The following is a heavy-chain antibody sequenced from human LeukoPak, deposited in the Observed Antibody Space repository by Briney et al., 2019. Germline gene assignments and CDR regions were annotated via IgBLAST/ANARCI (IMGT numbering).Heavy chain of an antibody. V-gene: IGHV4-38-2*02. CDR2: IYHSGST. Sequence: SETLSLTCTVSGYSISFGYYWGWIRQPPGKGLEWIGSIYHSGSTYYNPSLKSRVTMSADTSKNQFSLRLSSVTAADTAVFYCARDFSSSSTVYYYYYMDVWGKGTTVTVSS. D-gene: IGHD6-6*01. J-gene: IGHJ6*03. CDR1: GYSISFGYY. CDR3: ARDFSSSSTVYYYYYMDV.